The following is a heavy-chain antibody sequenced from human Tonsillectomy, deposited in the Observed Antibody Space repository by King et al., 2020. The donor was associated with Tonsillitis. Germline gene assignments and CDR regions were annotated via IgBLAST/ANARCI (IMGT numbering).Heavy chain of an antibody. Sequence: QLVQSGAEVKKPGASVKVSCKASGYTFTNYGINWVRQAPGQGLEWMGWISAYNGITNYAQKLQGRVTMTTDTSTRTAYMELRSLRSDDTAVYYCAREGGYCSGGSCYSYDYFDYWGQGTLVTVSS. CDR2: ISAYNGIT. CDR3: AREGGYCSGGSCYSYDYFDY. J-gene: IGHJ4*02. CDR1: GYTFTNYG. D-gene: IGHD2-15*01. V-gene: IGHV1-18*01.